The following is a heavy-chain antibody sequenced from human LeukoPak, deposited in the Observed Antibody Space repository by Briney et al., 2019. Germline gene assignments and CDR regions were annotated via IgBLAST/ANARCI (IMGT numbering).Heavy chain of an antibody. CDR1: GGSISSGSYY. Sequence: PSQTLSLTCTVSGGSISSGSYYWSWIRQPAGKGLEWIGRIYTSGSTNYNPSLKSRVTISVDTSKNQFSLKLSSVTAADTAVYFCARVFGNYQEAMDVWGQGTTVTVSS. CDR2: IYTSGST. CDR3: ARVFGNYQEAMDV. V-gene: IGHV4-61*02. J-gene: IGHJ6*02. D-gene: IGHD3-3*01.